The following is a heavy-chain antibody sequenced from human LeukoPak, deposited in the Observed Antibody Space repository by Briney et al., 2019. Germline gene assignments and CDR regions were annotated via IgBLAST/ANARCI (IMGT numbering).Heavy chain of an antibody. J-gene: IGHJ4*02. CDR3: ARDLGDSGWALDY. Sequence: SETLSLTCTVSGGSVRRGNYYWTWIRQPAGSGLEWIGRIYTSGTTDYNPSLRTRVTISVDASRNQFSLNLSSVTAADTAVYYCARDLGDSGWALDYWGQGTLVTVSS. V-gene: IGHV4-61*02. CDR1: GGSVRRGNYY. D-gene: IGHD6-19*01. CDR2: IYTSGTT.